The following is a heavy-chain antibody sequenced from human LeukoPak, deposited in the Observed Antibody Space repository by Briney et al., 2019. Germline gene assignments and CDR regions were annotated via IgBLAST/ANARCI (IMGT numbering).Heavy chain of an antibody. D-gene: IGHD3-3*01. CDR1: GGSISSYY. CDR3: ARELRFSSYYYYMDV. J-gene: IGHJ6*03. CDR2: IYYSGGT. Sequence: PSETLSLTCTVSGGSISSYYWSWIRQPPGKGLEWIGYIYYSGGTNYNPSLKSRVTISVDTSKNQFSLKLSSVTAADTAVYYCARELRFSSYYYYMDVWGKGTTVTVSS. V-gene: IGHV4-59*01.